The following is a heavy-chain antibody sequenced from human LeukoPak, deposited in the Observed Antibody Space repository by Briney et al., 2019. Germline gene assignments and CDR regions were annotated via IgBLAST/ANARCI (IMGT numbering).Heavy chain of an antibody. CDR2: INHSGST. V-gene: IGHV4-34*01. J-gene: IGHJ5*02. CDR3: ARRMVRGVRLPNWFDP. D-gene: IGHD3-10*01. CDR1: GGSFSGYY. Sequence: PSETLSLTCAVYGGSFSGYYWSWIRQPPGKGLEWIGEINHSGSTYYNPSLKSRVTISVDTSKNQFSLKLSSVTAADTAVYYCARRMVRGVRLPNWFDPWGQGTLVTVSS.